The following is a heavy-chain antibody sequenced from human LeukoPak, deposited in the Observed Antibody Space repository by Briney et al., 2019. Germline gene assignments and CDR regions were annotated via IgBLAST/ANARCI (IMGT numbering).Heavy chain of an antibody. CDR2: INPSGGST. Sequence: GASVKVSCKASGYTFTSYYMHWVRQAPGQGLEWMGIINPSGGSTSYAQKFQGRVTMTRDMSTSTVYMELSSLRSEDTAVYYCARDLFGSYYDYYGSGRGLYYYYYMDVWGKGTTVTISS. CDR3: ARDLFGSYYDYYGSGRGLYYYYYMDV. D-gene: IGHD3-10*01. V-gene: IGHV1-46*01. J-gene: IGHJ6*03. CDR1: GYTFTSYY.